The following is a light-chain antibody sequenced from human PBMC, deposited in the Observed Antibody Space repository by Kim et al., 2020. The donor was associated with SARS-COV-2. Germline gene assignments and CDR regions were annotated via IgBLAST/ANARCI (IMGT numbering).Light chain of an antibody. V-gene: IGKV3-11*01. CDR3: QQHSDWPIT. J-gene: IGKJ5*01. Sequence: EIVLTQSPATLSLSPGDRVTLSCRASQSVYNYLAWYQRKPGQVPRLLIYEASYRATGVPARFSGSGAGTDFTLTISSLEPEDFAVYYCQQHSDWPITFGQGTRLEIK. CDR1: QSVYNY. CDR2: EAS.